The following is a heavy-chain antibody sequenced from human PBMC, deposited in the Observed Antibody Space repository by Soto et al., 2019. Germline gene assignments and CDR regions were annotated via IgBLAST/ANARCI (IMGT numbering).Heavy chain of an antibody. CDR1: GFTLSGYS. CDR2: ISSSSSTI. CDR3: VGEIYYYYYYAMDV. J-gene: IGHJ6*02. D-gene: IGHD3-10*01. V-gene: IGHV3-48*02. Sequence: EVQLVESGGGLVQPGGSLRLSCAASGFTLSGYSMNWVRQAPGKGLEWVSYISSSSSTIYYADFVKGRFTISRDNAKNSLYLQTNSLRDEDTAVYYCVGEIYYYYYYAMDVWGQGTMVTVSS.